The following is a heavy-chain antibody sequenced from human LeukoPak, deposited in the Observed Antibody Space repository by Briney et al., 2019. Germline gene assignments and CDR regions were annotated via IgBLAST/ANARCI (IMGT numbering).Heavy chain of an antibody. CDR1: GFTFSSYW. J-gene: IGHJ4*02. D-gene: IGHD3/OR15-3a*01. Sequence: GGSLRLSRAPSGFTFSSYWMHWVRQAPGKGLVWVSRINTDGSSTSYADSVKGRFTISRDNAKNTLYLQMNSLRAEDTAVYYCARGRQVDRYYFDHWGQGTLVTVSS. CDR2: INTDGSST. CDR3: ARGRQVDRYYFDH. V-gene: IGHV3-74*01.